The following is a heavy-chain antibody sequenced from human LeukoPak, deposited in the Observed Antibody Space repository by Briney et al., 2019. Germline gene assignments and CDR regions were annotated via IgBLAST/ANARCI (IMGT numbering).Heavy chain of an antibody. Sequence: GGSLRLSCAASDFSVGDNYVTWVRQAPGKGLQWVSLMYSVGTTFYADSVKGRFTMSRDSSKNTLYLQMNSLRVEDTAIYYCARGPSGYYNTGGQGTLVTVSS. CDR3: ARGPSGYYNT. V-gene: IGHV3-66*01. CDR1: DFSVGDNY. CDR2: MYSVGTT. J-gene: IGHJ4*02. D-gene: IGHD5-12*01.